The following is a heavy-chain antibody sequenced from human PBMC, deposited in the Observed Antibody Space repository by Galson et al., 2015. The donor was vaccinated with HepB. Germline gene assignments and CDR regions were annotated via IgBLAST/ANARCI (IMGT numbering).Heavy chain of an antibody. V-gene: IGHV3-21*01. CDR1: GFTFSSYT. Sequence: SLRLSCAASGFTFSSYTMIWVRHAPGKGLEWVSSLSSNGRNIYYADSVKGRFTISRDNARRSLYLQMNSLRVDDTALYYCARVAFGRDSGPSYWYFDLWGRGTLATVSS. J-gene: IGHJ2*01. CDR2: LSSNGRNI. D-gene: IGHD1-26*01. CDR3: ARVAFGRDSGPSYWYFDL.